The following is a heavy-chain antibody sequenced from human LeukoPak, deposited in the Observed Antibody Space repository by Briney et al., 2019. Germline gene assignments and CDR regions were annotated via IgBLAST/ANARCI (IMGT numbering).Heavy chain of an antibody. CDR2: INHSGST. CDR3: ARGENEDIVVVPAATFDY. V-gene: IGHV4-34*01. D-gene: IGHD2-2*01. J-gene: IGHJ4*02. Sequence: PSETLSLTCAVYGGSFSGYYWSWIRQPPGKGLEWIGEINHSGSTNYNPSLKSRVTISVDTSKNQFSLKLSSVTAADTAVYYCARGENEDIVVVPAATFDYWGQGTLVTVSS. CDR1: GGSFSGYY.